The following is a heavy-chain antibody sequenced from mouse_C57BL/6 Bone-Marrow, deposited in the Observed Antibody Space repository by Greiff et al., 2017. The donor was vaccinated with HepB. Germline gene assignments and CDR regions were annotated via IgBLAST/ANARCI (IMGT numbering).Heavy chain of an antibody. CDR2: IYPGDGDT. Sequence: QVQLQQSGPELVKPGASVKISCKASGYAFSSSWMNWVKQRPGKGLEWIGRIYPGDGDTNYNGKFKGKATLTADKSSSTAYMQLSSLTSEDSAVYFCAYYYGSSSWFAYWGQGTLVTVSA. D-gene: IGHD1-1*01. CDR1: GYAFSSSW. V-gene: IGHV1-82*01. J-gene: IGHJ3*01. CDR3: AYYYGSSSWFAY.